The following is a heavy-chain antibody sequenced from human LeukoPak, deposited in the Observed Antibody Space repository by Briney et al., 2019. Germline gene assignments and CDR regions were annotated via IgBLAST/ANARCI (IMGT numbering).Heavy chain of an antibody. CDR3: ARYYYDFWSGYYDPSPPIYGMDV. CDR1: GGSISSSSYY. D-gene: IGHD3-3*01. J-gene: IGHJ6*02. Sequence: SETLSLTCTVSGGSISSSSYYWGWIRQPPGKGLEWIGSIYYSGSTYYNPSLKSRVTISVDTSKNRFSLKLSSVTAADTAVYYCARYYYDFWSGYYDPSPPIYGMDVWGQGTTVTVSS. V-gene: IGHV4-39*01. CDR2: IYYSGST.